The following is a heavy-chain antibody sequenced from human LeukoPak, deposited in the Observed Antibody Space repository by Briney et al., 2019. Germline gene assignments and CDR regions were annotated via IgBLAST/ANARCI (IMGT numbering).Heavy chain of an antibody. D-gene: IGHD3-3*01. Sequence: SETLSLTCTVSGGSVSSGSYYWSWIRQPPGKGLEWIGYIYYSGSTNYNPSLKSRVTISVDTSKNQFSLKLSSVTAADTAVYYCARVLTIFGVAHDYWGQGTLVTVSS. V-gene: IGHV4-61*01. CDR3: ARVLTIFGVAHDY. CDR2: IYYSGST. J-gene: IGHJ4*02. CDR1: GGSVSSGSYY.